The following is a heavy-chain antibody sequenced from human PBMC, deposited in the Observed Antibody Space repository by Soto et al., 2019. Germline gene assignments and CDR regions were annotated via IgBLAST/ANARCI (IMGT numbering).Heavy chain of an antibody. V-gene: IGHV2-26*01. J-gene: IGHJ4*02. D-gene: IGHD1-26*01. CDR3: ARALREGLPIYYFDS. CDR2: IFWNGER. Sequence: SGPTLVNPTETLTLTCTVSGFSLSKARMGVSWIRQPPGKALEWLAHIFWNGERSYNTSLKSRLTISRDTSKSQVVLTMTNVDPVDTGTYFCARALREGLPIYYFDSWGQGTLVTVS. CDR1: GFSLSKARMG.